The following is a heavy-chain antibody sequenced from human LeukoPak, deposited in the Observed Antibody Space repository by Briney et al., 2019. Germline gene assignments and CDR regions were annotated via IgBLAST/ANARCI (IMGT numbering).Heavy chain of an antibody. CDR2: IYYSGST. Sequence: PSETLSLTCTVSGDSISSSSYYWGWIRQPPGKGLEWIGSIYYSGSTYYNPSLKSRVTISVDTSKNQFSLKLSSVTAADTAVYYCARHQPSKEYQPPYYYYGMDVWGQGTTVTVSS. D-gene: IGHD2-2*01. CDR3: ARHQPSKEYQPPYYYYGMDV. CDR1: GDSISSSSYY. J-gene: IGHJ6*02. V-gene: IGHV4-39*01.